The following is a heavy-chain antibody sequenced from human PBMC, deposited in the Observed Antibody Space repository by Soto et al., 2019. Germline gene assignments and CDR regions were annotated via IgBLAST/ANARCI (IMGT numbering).Heavy chain of an antibody. D-gene: IGHD3-10*01. CDR1: GDTFNFYS. J-gene: IGHJ4*02. CDR3: ATSYGSGYRAFDS. CDR2: INPILSMS. V-gene: IGHV1-69*02. Sequence: QVQLVQSGADVQRPGSSVRVSCKASGDTFNFYSINWVRQAPGLGLQWMGRINPILSMSNYAPRFQGRVTXTXDXXTSTAYMELSSLRSEDTAMYYCATSYGSGYRAFDSWGQGALVTVSS.